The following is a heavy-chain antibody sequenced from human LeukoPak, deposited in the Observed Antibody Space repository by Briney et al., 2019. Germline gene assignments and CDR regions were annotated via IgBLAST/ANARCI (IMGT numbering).Heavy chain of an antibody. CDR2: ISSSGSTI. J-gene: IGHJ4*02. V-gene: IGHV3-11*04. CDR3: ANLPLASGLAY. D-gene: IGHD5-12*01. Sequence: PGGSLRLSCAASGFTFSDYYMSWIRQAPGKGLEWVSYISSSGSTIYYTDSLKGRFTISRDNAKNSLYLQMNSLRPDDTAIYSCANLPLASGLAYWGQGTLVTVSS. CDR1: GFTFSDYY.